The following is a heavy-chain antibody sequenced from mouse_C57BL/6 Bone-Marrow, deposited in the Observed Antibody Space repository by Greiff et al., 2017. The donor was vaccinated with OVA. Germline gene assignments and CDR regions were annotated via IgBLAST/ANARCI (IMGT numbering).Heavy chain of an antibody. J-gene: IGHJ2*01. CDR3: TRSYSNYGDFDY. D-gene: IGHD2-5*01. CDR1: GYTFTDYE. Sequence: VKLQESGAELVRPGASVTLSCKASGYTFTDYEMHWVKQTPVHGLEWIGAIDPETGGTAYNQKFKGKAILTADKSSSTAYMELRSLTSEDSAVDYGTRSYSNYGDFDYWGQGTTLTVSS. V-gene: IGHV1-15*01. CDR2: IDPETGGT.